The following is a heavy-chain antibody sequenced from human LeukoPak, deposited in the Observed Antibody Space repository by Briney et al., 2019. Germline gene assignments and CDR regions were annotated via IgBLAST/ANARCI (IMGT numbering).Heavy chain of an antibody. CDR3: AREAGHSYGYYFDY. V-gene: IGHV4-59*01. Sequence: PSETLSLTCTVSGGSISSYYWSWIRQPPGKGLEWIGYIYYSGSTNYNPSLKSRVTISVDTSKNQFSLKLSSVTAADTAVYYCAREAGHSYGYYFDYWGQGTLVTVSS. J-gene: IGHJ4*02. D-gene: IGHD5-18*01. CDR2: IYYSGST. CDR1: GGSISSYY.